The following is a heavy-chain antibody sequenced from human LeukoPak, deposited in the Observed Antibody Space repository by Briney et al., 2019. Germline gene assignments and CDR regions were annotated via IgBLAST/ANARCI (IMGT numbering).Heavy chain of an antibody. D-gene: IGHD6-13*01. CDR2: VYSGGSI. CDR1: GFTVSSNY. Sequence: GGSLRLSCAASGFTVSSNYMSWVRQAPGKGLEWVSVVYSGGSIYYADSVKGRFTISRDNSKNTLYLQMNSPRAEDTAMYYCVRSSIWYRVSDLWGQGTLVTVSS. J-gene: IGHJ4*02. V-gene: IGHV3-66*02. CDR3: VRSSIWYRVSDL.